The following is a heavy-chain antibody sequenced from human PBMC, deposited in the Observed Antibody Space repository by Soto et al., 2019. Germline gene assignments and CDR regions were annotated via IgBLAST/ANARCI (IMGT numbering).Heavy chain of an antibody. CDR3: ARVGYDFWSGYSLFDP. Sequence: QVQLQESGPGLVKPSQTLSLNCTVSGGSISSGDYYWSWIRQPPGKGLEWIGYIYYSGSTYYNPSLKSRVTISVDTSKNQFSLKLSSVTAADTAVYYCARVGYDFWSGYSLFDPWGQGTLVTVSS. J-gene: IGHJ5*02. CDR2: IYYSGST. D-gene: IGHD3-3*01. CDR1: GGSISSGDYY. V-gene: IGHV4-30-4*01.